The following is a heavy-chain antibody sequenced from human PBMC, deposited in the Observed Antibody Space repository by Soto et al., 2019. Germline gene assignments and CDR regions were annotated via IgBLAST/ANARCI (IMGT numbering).Heavy chain of an antibody. J-gene: IGHJ6*02. CDR1: GFTFSHYA. V-gene: IGHV3-30-3*01. CDR2: ISFDGTNK. Sequence: QVQLVESGGGVVQPGRSLRLSCVASGFTFSHYAMQWVRQAPGKGLHWVAGISFDGTNKYSADSVKGRFTISRDNSKNAMYLQMNNLRSDDTAIYYCARPTRREYPKNYYYYDMDVWGQGTTVTVSS. D-gene: IGHD2-15*01. CDR3: ARPTRREYPKNYYYYDMDV.